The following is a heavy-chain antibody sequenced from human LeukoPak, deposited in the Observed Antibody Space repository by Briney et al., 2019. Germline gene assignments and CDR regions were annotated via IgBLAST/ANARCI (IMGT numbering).Heavy chain of an antibody. CDR3: ARFGCSGGSCYDPWFDP. CDR2: IKQDGSEK. J-gene: IGHJ5*02. D-gene: IGHD2-15*01. V-gene: IGHV3-7*04. CDR1: GFTFSSYW. Sequence: PGGSLRLSCPASGFTFSSYWMSWVRQAAGKGLEWVANIKQDGSEKYYVDSVKGRFTISRDNAKTSLYLQMNSLRAEDTAVYYCARFGCSGGSCYDPWFDPWGQGTLVTVSS.